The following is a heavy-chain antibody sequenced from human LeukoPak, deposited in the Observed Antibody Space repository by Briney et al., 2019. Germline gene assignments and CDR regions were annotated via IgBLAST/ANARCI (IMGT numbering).Heavy chain of an antibody. CDR2: IKQDGREK. Sequence: GGSLRLSCAASGFTFSSYWMSWVRQAPGKGLEWVANIKQDGREKCYVDSVKGRFTISRDNAKNSLYLQMNSLRAEDTAVYYCARGGGTSSVVVVYFDYWGQGTLVTVSS. J-gene: IGHJ4*02. CDR3: ARGGGTSSVVVVYFDY. D-gene: IGHD2-2*01. V-gene: IGHV3-7*01. CDR1: GFTFSSYW.